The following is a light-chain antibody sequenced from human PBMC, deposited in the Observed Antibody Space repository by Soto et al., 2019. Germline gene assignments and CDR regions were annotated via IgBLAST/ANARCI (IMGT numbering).Light chain of an antibody. J-gene: IGKJ4*01. CDR3: QQYGSSPFT. CDR2: GAS. V-gene: IGKV3-20*01. CDR1: QSVSSSY. Sequence: EIVLTQSPGTLSLSPGERATLSCRASQSVSSSYLAWYQQKPGQAPRPLIYGASSRATGIPDRFSGSGSGTEFTLTISRLEPEDFAVYYCQQYGSSPFTFGGGTKVEIK.